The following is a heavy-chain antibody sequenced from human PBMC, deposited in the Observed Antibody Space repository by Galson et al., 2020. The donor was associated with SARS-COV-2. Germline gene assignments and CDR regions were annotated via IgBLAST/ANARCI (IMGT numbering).Heavy chain of an antibody. V-gene: IGHV1-8*01. J-gene: IGHJ6*03. D-gene: IGHD2-21*02. Sequence: ASVKVSCKASGYTFTSYDINWVRQATGQGLEWMGWMNPNSGNTGYAQKFQGRVTMTRNTSISTAYMELSSLRSEDTAVYYCARCLSRRLLFNYYYYMDVWGKETTVTVSS. CDR1: GYTFTSYD. CDR3: ARCLSRRLLFNYYYYMDV. CDR2: MNPNSGNT.